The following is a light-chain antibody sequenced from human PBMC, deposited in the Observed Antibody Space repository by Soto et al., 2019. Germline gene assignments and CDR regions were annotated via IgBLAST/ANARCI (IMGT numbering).Light chain of an antibody. Sequence: QSALTQPASVSGSPGQSITISCTGSSGDVGHYNYVSWYQQHPGKAPKLMIYGVSNRPSGVSNRFSGSKSGNTSSLIISGLRAEDEADCYCTSYTTSRIWVFGGGTK. V-gene: IGLV2-14*01. CDR1: SGDVGHYNY. J-gene: IGLJ3*02. CDR3: TSYTTSRIWV. CDR2: GVS.